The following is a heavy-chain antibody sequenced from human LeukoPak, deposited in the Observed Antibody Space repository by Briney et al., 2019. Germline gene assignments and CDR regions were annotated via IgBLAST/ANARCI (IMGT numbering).Heavy chain of an antibody. CDR2: ISSNGGST. CDR1: GFTFGHNA. J-gene: IGHJ4*02. CDR3: VKGGYGDLLFDY. Sequence: PGGSLRLSCVASGFTFGHNAMAWVRQAPGKGLEYVSAISSNGGSTYYADSVKGRFTISRDNSKNTLYLQMSSLRAEDTAVYYCVKGGYGDLLFDYWGQGTLVTVSS. V-gene: IGHV3-64D*06. D-gene: IGHD4-17*01.